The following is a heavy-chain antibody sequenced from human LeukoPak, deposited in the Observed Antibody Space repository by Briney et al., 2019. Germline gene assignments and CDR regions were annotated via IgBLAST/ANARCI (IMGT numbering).Heavy chain of an antibody. CDR1: GFTFDDYG. D-gene: IGHD6-13*01. Sequence: GGSLRLSCAASGFTFDDYGMSWVRQAPGKGLEWVSGINWNGGSTGYADSVKGRFTISRDDPKNTLYLQMNSLRAEDTAVYYCARGAGSSWYWFDPWGQGTLVTVSS. J-gene: IGHJ5*02. CDR3: ARGAGSSWYWFDP. CDR2: INWNGGST. V-gene: IGHV3-20*04.